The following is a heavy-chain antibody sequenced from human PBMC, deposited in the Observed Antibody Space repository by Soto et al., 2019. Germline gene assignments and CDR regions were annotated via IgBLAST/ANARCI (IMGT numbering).Heavy chain of an antibody. D-gene: IGHD3-10*01. CDR2: ISNDGNNK. J-gene: IGHJ4*02. V-gene: IGHV3-30*18. CDR1: GFTFSAYG. Sequence: HPGGSLRLSXAASGFTFSAYGMHWVRQAPGKGLERVAVISNDGNNKYHADSVKGRFTISRDNSKNTLYLQMNSLRAEDTAVYYCAKDSGRGSADYYFDYWGRGTLVTVSS. CDR3: AKDSGRGSADYYFDY.